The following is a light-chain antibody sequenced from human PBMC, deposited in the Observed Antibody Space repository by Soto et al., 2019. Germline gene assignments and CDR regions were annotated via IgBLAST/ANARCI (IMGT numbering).Light chain of an antibody. Sequence: QSALTQPASVSGSPGQSITIFCTGTSSDVGGYNYVSWYQQHPGKAPKLMIYEVSNRPSGVSNRFSGSKSGNTASLTISGLQAEDEADYYCSSYTTSSPWVFGGGTQLTVL. CDR1: SSDVGGYNY. J-gene: IGLJ3*02. CDR2: EVS. CDR3: SSYTTSSPWV. V-gene: IGLV2-14*01.